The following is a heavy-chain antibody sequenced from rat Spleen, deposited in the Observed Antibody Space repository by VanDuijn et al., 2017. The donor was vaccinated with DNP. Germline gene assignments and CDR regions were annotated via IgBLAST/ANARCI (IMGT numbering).Heavy chain of an antibody. D-gene: IGHD4-3*01. CDR3: ARDLIIRDTTSAMDV. J-gene: IGHJ4*01. CDR2: VSSGGST. CDR1: GFSLSSYS. Sequence: QVQLKESGPGLVQPSQTLSLTCTVPGFSLSSYSVGWVRQPPGKGLEWIAAVSSGGSTYYNSALKSRLSISRDTSKSQVFLKMNSLQTEDTAMYFCARDLIIRDTTSAMDVWGQGTSVTVSS. V-gene: IGHV2-6*01.